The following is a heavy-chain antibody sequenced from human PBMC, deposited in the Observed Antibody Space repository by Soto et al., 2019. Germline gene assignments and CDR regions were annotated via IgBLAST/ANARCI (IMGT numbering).Heavy chain of an antibody. CDR1: GFVFRSYW. J-gene: IGHJ4*02. CDR3: ARDGVAAGLYLDN. CDR2: INQDGSGK. V-gene: IGHV3-7*01. Sequence: XGSLRLSCSASGFVFRSYWMSWVRQAPGKGLEWVANINQDGSGKYYVDSVRGRFIISRDNAENSLYLQMNSLRAEDTALYYCARDGVAAGLYLDNWGQGTLVTVSS. D-gene: IGHD6-19*01.